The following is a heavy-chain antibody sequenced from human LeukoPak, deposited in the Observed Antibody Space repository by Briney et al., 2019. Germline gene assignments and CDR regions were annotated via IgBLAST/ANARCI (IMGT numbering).Heavy chain of an antibody. D-gene: IGHD3-22*01. CDR3: VRDGGEDITTSSDY. V-gene: IGHV3-66*01. CDR1: GLTVSTNY. J-gene: IGHJ4*02. Sequence: PGGSLRLSCAASGLTVSTNYMSWVRQAPGKGLEWVSVIYSGGSTYYPDSVKGRFTISRDNSKNTLYLHMNNLRAEDTAVYFCVRDGGEDITTSSDYWGQGTLVTVSS. CDR2: IYSGGST.